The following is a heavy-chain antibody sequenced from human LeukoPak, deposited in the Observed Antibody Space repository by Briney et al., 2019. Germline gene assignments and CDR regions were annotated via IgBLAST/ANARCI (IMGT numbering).Heavy chain of an antibody. CDR2: MYHSGSA. CDR1: GGSIDSYF. J-gene: IGHJ4*02. Sequence: SETLSLTCTVSGGSIDSYFWTWIRQPPGKGLEFIGNMYHSGSASYNASLKGRATISLESSRKQFSLKLTSVTAADTAVYYCARDQGVLGFDYWGQGTLVTVSS. V-gene: IGHV4-59*01. CDR3: ARDQGVLGFDY. D-gene: IGHD2-8*01.